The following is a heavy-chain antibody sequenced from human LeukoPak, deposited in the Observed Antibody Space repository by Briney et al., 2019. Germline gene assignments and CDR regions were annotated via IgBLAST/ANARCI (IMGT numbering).Heavy chain of an antibody. D-gene: IGHD2-15*01. CDR3: ARGPWLRKKVGYCSSGSCYGGSWFDP. CDR1: GGSFSGYY. V-gene: IGHV4-34*01. Sequence: YPSETLSLTCAVYGGSFSGYYWSWIRQPPGKGLEWIGEINHSGSTNYNPSLKSRVTISVDTSKNQFSLKLSSVTAADTAVYYCARGPWLRKKVGYCSSGSCYGGSWFDPWGQGTLVTVSS. J-gene: IGHJ5*02. CDR2: INHSGST.